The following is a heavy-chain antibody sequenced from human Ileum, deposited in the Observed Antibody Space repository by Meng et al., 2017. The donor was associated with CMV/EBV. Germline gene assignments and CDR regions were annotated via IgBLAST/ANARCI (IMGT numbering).Heavy chain of an antibody. Sequence: SCVDSGTTFSRSWMHWVRPAPGKGLVWVSHISTAGDSTTYADSVKGRFTISRDNAKNTLYLQMNSLRVDDTAVYYCARGARWGAGFDYWGQGTLVTVSS. CDR1: GTTFSRSW. D-gene: IGHD4-23*01. V-gene: IGHV3-74*03. CDR2: ISTAGDST. J-gene: IGHJ4*02. CDR3: ARGARWGAGFDY.